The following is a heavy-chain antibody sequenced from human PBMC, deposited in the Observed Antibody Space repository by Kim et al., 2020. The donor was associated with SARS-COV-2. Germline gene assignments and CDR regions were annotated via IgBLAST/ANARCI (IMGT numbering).Heavy chain of an antibody. Sequence: AYSVKGRFTISRDNSKNTLYLQMNSLRAEDTAVYYCARERDIVATGAFDIWGQGTMVTVSS. D-gene: IGHD5-12*01. CDR3: ARERDIVATGAFDI. J-gene: IGHJ3*02. V-gene: IGHV3-30*07.